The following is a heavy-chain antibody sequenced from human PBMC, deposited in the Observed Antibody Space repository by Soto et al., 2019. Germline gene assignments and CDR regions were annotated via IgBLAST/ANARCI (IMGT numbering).Heavy chain of an antibody. V-gene: IGHV3-30*18. Sequence: PXGSLKLSCVASGVTFSNYAMHWVRQAPGKGLGWVAVISSDGSEKYYLDSVRDRFTISRDNSKNTLYLQMNNLRPEDTAMYYCANSWTTLTTGFDFWGQGALVTVSS. CDR3: ANSWTTLTTGFDF. D-gene: IGHD4-17*01. CDR2: ISSDGSEK. J-gene: IGHJ4*02. CDR1: GVTFSNYA.